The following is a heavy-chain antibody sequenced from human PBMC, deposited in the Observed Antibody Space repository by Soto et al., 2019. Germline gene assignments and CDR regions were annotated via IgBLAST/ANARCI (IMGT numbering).Heavy chain of an antibody. V-gene: IGHV4-34*01. CDR2: INHSGST. Sequence: SETLSLTCAVYGGSFSGYYWSWIRQPPGKGLEWIGGINHSGSTNYNPSLKSRVTISVDTSKNQFSLKLSSVTAADTAVYYCARGEGDSYGYLYYYYYGMDVWGQGTTVTVSS. CDR1: GGSFSGYY. D-gene: IGHD5-18*01. J-gene: IGHJ6*02. CDR3: ARGEGDSYGYLYYYYYGMDV.